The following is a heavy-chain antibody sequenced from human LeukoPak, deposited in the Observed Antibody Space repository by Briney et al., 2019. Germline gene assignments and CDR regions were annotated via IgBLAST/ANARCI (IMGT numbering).Heavy chain of an antibody. CDR2: INHSGST. J-gene: IGHJ4*02. CDR1: GGSISSYY. Sequence: PSETLSLTCTVSGGSISSYYWSWIRQPPGKGLEWIGEINHSGSTNYNPSLKSRVTISVDTSKNQFSLKLSSVTAADTAAYYCARGPPTPLRSFYGSGSYYTDWGQGTLVTVSS. D-gene: IGHD3-10*01. CDR3: ARGPPTPLRSFYGSGSYYTD. V-gene: IGHV4-34*01.